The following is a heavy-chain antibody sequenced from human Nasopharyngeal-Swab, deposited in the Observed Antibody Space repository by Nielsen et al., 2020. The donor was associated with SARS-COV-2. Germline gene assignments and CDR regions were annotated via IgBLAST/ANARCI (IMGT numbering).Heavy chain of an antibody. CDR3: ARKASAPGFSFYYYMDV. CDR2: INSYNDDT. CDR1: GFMLNNNFG. J-gene: IGHJ6*03. Sequence: ASVKVSCKASGFMLNNNFGISWVRQAPGQGPERMGWINSYNDDTDYGQKFQGRFTMTIDTSRNTADMELRSLRSDDTAVYFCARKASAPGFSFYYYMDVWGKGTTVTVSS. D-gene: IGHD1-14*01. V-gene: IGHV1-18*01.